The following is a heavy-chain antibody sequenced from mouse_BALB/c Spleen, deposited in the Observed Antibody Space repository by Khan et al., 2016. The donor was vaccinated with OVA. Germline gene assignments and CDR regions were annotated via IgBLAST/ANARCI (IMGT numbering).Heavy chain of an antibody. J-gene: IGHJ2*01. CDR3: ARGNYYAYYFDY. CDR1: GYSITSGYA. CDR2: ISYSGVT. Sequence: EVQLQESGPGLVKPSQSLSLTCTVTGYSITSGYAWNWLRQFPGNKLEWMGYISYSGVTSYTPSLKSRISITRDTSKNQFFLQLNSVTTEDTATXYCARGNYYAYYFDYWGQGTTLTVSS. D-gene: IGHD1-1*01. V-gene: IGHV3-2*02.